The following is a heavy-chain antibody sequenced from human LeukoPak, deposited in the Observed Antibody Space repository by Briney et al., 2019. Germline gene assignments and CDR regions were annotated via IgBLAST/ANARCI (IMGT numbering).Heavy chain of an antibody. V-gene: IGHV4-59*01. J-gene: IGHJ6*02. D-gene: IGHD6-19*01. CDR3: ARDRGSGWYSYYYYYGMDV. Sequence: SETLSLTCTVSGGSISSYYWSWIRQPPGKGLEWIGYIYYSGSTNYNPSLKSRVTISVDTSKNQFSLKLSSVTAADTAVYYCARDRGSGWYSYYYYYGMDVWGQGTTVTVSS. CDR2: IYYSGST. CDR1: GGSISSYY.